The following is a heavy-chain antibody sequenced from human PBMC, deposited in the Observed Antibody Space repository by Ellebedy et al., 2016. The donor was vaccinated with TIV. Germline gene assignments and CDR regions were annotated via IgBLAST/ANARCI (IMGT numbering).Heavy chain of an antibody. CDR2: IYHTGST. D-gene: IGHD3-3*01. J-gene: IGHJ6*02. CDR1: GGSVSSSHW. V-gene: IGHV4-4*02. CDR3: ARLPKYDFWSGYYTAYYGMDV. Sequence: MPSETLSLTCAVSGGSVSSSHWWTWVRQPPGKRLEWIGEIYHTGSTNYNPSLKSRVTMSVDKYKNQFSLRLTSVTAADTAVYYCARLPKYDFWSGYYTAYYGMDVWGQGTTVTVSS.